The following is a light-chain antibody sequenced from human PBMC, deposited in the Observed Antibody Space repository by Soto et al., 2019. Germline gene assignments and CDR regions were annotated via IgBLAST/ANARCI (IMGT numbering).Light chain of an antibody. CDR2: AAS. V-gene: IGKV1-9*01. CDR3: QQLNSFPIT. J-gene: IGKJ5*01. CDR1: QGISSY. Sequence: DIQMTQSPSFLSASVGDRVTITCRASQGISSYLAWYQQKPGKAPKVLIYAASTLQRGVPSRFSGSGSGTEFTLTISSLQPEDFATYYCQQLNSFPITFVQGTRLEIK.